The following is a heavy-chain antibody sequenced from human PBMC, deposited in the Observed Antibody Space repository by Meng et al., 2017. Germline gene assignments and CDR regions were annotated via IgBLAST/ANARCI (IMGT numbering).Heavy chain of an antibody. D-gene: IGHD2-21*02. Sequence: SVKVSCKASGGTFSSYAISWVRQAPGQGLEWMGGIIPIFGTANYAQKFQGRVTITADKSTSTAYMELSSLRSEDTAVYYCARAEPLEYQAYCGGDCYSIHFDYWGQGTLVTVSS. CDR2: IIPIFGTA. V-gene: IGHV1-69*06. J-gene: IGHJ4*02. CDR3: ARAEPLEYQAYCGGDCYSIHFDY. CDR1: GGTFSSYA.